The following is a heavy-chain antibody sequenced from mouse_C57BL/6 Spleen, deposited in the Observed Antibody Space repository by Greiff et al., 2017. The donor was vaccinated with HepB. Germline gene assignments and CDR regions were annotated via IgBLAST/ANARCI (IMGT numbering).Heavy chain of an antibody. Sequence: QVHVKQSGAELAKPGASVKLSCKASGYTFTSYWMHWVKQRPGQGLEWIGYINPSSGYTKYNQKFKDKATLTADKSSSTAYMQLSSLTYEDSAVYYCARGITTVVLDYWGQGTTLTVSS. CDR2: INPSSGYT. D-gene: IGHD1-1*01. V-gene: IGHV1-7*01. CDR1: GYTFTSYW. J-gene: IGHJ2*01. CDR3: ARGITTVVLDY.